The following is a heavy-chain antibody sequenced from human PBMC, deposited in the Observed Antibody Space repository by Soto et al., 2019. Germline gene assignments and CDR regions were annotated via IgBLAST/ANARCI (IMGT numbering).Heavy chain of an antibody. Sequence: QEQLVQSGAEVKKPGSSVKVSCKAPGGTFSNYAVTWVRQAPGQGLEWMGGIIPIFGAATYTQKFQGRVTVTADKYTGTAYMELSSLRSEDTAVYYCARGRGFYSSSDEFYFYSMDVWGQGTTVTVSS. CDR2: IIPIFGAA. J-gene: IGHJ6*02. D-gene: IGHD6-6*01. CDR1: GGTFSNYA. CDR3: ARGRGFYSSSDEFYFYSMDV. V-gene: IGHV1-69*06.